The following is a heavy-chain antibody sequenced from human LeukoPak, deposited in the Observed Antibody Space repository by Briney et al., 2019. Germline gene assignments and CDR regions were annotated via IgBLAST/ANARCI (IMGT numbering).Heavy chain of an antibody. CDR2: INPAGSET. V-gene: IGHV3-7*01. CDR3: ARFGYVAAVDV. Sequence: GGSLRLSCAASGFSFSAYWMTWVRQAPGTGLGLVANINPAGSETYYVDPVKGRFSISRDNAKNLVYLQMNSLRAEDTAVYHCARFGYVAAVDVWGQGTPVTVSS. CDR1: GFSFSAYW. J-gene: IGHJ4*02. D-gene: IGHD2-15*01.